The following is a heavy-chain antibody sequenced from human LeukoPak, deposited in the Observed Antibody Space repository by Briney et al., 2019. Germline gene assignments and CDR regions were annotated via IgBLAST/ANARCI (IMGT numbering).Heavy chain of an antibody. V-gene: IGHV3-11*01. J-gene: IGHJ4*02. Sequence: KPGGSLRLSCAASGFTFSDYYMSWIRQAPGKGLEWVSYISSSGSTIYYADSVKGLFTISRDNAKNSLYLQMNSLRAEDTAVYYCARYLQTSTPPDYWGQGTLVTVSS. CDR1: GFTFSDYY. CDR3: ARYLQTSTPPDY. CDR2: ISSSGSTI. D-gene: IGHD3-9*01.